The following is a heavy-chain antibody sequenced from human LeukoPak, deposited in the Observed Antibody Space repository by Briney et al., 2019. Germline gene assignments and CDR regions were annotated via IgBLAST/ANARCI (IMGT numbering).Heavy chain of an antibody. J-gene: IGHJ6*02. V-gene: IGHV3-33*01. CDR3: ARYSSYGMDI. CDR2: IWYDGSNK. CDR1: GFTLSSYG. Sequence: GGSLRLSCAASGFTLSSYGMHWVRQTPGKGLEWVAVIWYDGSNKYYADSVKGRFAISRDNSKNMLYLQMNSLRAEDTAVYYCARYSSYGMDIWGQGTTVTVSS. D-gene: IGHD3-9*01.